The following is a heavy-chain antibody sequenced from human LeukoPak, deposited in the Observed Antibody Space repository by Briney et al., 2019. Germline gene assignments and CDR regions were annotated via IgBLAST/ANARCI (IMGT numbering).Heavy chain of an antibody. V-gene: IGHV4-61*02. CDR2: IYTSGST. CDR1: GGSISSGSYY. Sequence: SETLSLTCTVSGGSISSGSYYWSWIRQPAGKGLEWIGRIYTSGSTNYNPSLKSRVTISVDTSKNQFSLKLSSVTAADTAVYYCARDPVGRYFDWLSPGDYYYVDVWGKGTTVTVSS. CDR3: ARDPVGRYFDWLSPGDYYYVDV. J-gene: IGHJ6*03. D-gene: IGHD3-9*01.